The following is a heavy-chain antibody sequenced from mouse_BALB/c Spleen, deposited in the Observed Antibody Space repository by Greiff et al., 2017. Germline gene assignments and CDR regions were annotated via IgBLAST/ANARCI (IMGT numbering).Heavy chain of an antibody. Sequence: VQLQQSGAELVRPGVSVKISCKATGYTFSSYWIEWVKQRPGHGLEWIGEILPGSGSTNYNEKFKGKATFTADTSSNTAYMQLSSLTSEDSAVYYCARFYRYDGFAYWGQGTLVTVSA. CDR2: ILPGSGST. J-gene: IGHJ3*01. CDR1: GYTFSSYW. V-gene: IGHV1-9*01. D-gene: IGHD2-14*01. CDR3: ARFYRYDGFAY.